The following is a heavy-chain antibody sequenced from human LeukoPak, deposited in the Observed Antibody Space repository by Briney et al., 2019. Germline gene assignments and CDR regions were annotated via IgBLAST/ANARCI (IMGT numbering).Heavy chain of an antibody. CDR2: IKQDGSEK. D-gene: IGHD2-15*01. CDR1: GFTFSSNW. Sequence: GGSLRLSCAASGFTFSSNWMSWVRQAPWKGLEWVANIKQDGSEKYYVDSVKGRFTISRDNAKNSLYLQMNSLRAEDTAVYYCASEGMTAAATLDYWGQGTLVTVSS. CDR3: ASEGMTAAATLDY. J-gene: IGHJ4*02. V-gene: IGHV3-7*01.